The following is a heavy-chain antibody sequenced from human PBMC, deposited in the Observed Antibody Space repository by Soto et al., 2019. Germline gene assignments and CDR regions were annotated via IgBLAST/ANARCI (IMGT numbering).Heavy chain of an antibody. V-gene: IGHV3-23*01. CDR1: GLSFSLYS. D-gene: IGHD2-21*02. CDR2: ISGSGRNI. J-gene: IGHJ4*02. Sequence: EVQLLESGGGLVQPGGPLRLSCATSGLSFSLYSMGWVRQAPGKGLEWVSAISGSGRNIHYADSVKGRFTISRDNSKNTLSLQMNSLRAEDTALYYCAKDDRTASRIDYWGQGTLVTVSS. CDR3: AKDDRTASRIDY.